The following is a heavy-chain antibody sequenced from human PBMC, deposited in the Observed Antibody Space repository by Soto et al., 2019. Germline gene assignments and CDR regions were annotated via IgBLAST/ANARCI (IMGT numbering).Heavy chain of an antibody. J-gene: IGHJ5*02. CDR3: ALVFIDNNWFDP. Sequence: ASVKVSCKASGYTFTSYGISWVRQAPGQGLEWMGWTSAYNGNTNYAQKLQGRVTMTTDTSTSTAYMELRSLRSDDTAVYYCALVFIDNNWFDPWGQGTLVTVSS. CDR1: GYTFTSYG. D-gene: IGHD3-9*01. V-gene: IGHV1-18*01. CDR2: TSAYNGNT.